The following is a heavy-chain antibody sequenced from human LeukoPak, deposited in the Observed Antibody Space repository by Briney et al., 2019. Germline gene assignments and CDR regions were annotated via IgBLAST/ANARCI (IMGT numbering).Heavy chain of an antibody. CDR1: GGSLSNYF. CDR3: ARRPTGDPKFDY. Sequence: SETLSLTCSVSGGSLSNYFWTWLRQPPGKGLEWIGYIYSSGSTYYNPSLKSRVTISVDTSKNRFSLKLSTVTAADTAVYYCARRPTGDPKFDYWGQGTLVTVSS. J-gene: IGHJ4*02. D-gene: IGHD7-27*01. CDR2: IYSSGST. V-gene: IGHV4-59*08.